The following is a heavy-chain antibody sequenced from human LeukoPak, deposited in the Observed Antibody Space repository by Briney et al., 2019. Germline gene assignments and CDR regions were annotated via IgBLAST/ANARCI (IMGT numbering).Heavy chain of an antibody. CDR1: GGSISSYY. D-gene: IGHD3-16*01. V-gene: IGHV4-59*01. Sequence: SETLSLTCTVSGGSISSYYWSWIRQPPGKGLEWIGYIYYSGSTNYNPSLKSRVTISVDTSKNQFSLKLSSVTAADTAGYYCARKDYDYVWGSYEDYWGQGTLVTVS. CDR3: ARKDYDYVWGSYEDY. J-gene: IGHJ4*02. CDR2: IYYSGST.